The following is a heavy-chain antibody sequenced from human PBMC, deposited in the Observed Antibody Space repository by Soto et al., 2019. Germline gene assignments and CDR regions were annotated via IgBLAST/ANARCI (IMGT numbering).Heavy chain of an antibody. Sequence: PGGSLRLSCAASGFTFSSYGMHWVRQAPGKGLEWVAVIWYDGSNKYYADSVKGRFTISRDNSKNTLYLQMNSLRAEDTAVYYCARDYRPHYDFWSGYYRFFRYYGMDVWGQGTTVTVSS. J-gene: IGHJ6*02. CDR3: ARDYRPHYDFWSGYYRFFRYYGMDV. D-gene: IGHD3-3*01. CDR1: GFTFSSYG. V-gene: IGHV3-33*01. CDR2: IWYDGSNK.